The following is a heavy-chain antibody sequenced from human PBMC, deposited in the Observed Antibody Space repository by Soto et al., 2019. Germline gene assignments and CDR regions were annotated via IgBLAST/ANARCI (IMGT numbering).Heavy chain of an antibody. D-gene: IGHD4-17*01. CDR3: ARNDYADFRPVY. V-gene: IGHV4-34*01. J-gene: IGHJ4*02. Sequence: KASETLSLTCAVYGPSFSGYYWSWIRQAPGKGLEWIGEIDQSGSTNYNPSLKSRVTISIDPSRKEFYLKVSSVTAADTALYYCARNDYADFRPVYWGQGALVTVSA. CDR2: IDQSGST. CDR1: GPSFSGYY.